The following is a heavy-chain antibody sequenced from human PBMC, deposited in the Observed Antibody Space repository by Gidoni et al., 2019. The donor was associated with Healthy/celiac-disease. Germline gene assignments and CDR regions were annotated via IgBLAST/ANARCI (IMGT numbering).Heavy chain of an antibody. CDR3: ARALRKGVTQGMDV. Sequence: QVQLQQWGAGLLKPSETLSLTCSVYGGSFSGYYWSWSRQPPGKGLEWIGEINHSGSTNYNPSLKSRVTISVDTSKNQFSLKLSSVTAADTAVYYCARALRKGVTQGMDVWGQGTTVTVSS. D-gene: IGHD4-4*01. CDR2: INHSGST. V-gene: IGHV4-34*01. CDR1: GGSFSGYY. J-gene: IGHJ6*02.